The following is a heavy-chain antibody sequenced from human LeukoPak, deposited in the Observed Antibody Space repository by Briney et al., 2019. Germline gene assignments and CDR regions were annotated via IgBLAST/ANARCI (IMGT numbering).Heavy chain of an antibody. V-gene: IGHV3-23*01. Sequence: GGTLRLSCAASGFTFSSYGMSWVRQAPGKGLEWVSAISGSGGSTYYADSVKGRFTISRDNSNNTVYLQMNSLRAEDTAVYYCARAPSNAHFDYWGQGTLVTVSS. CDR3: ARAPSNAHFDY. CDR2: ISGSGGST. D-gene: IGHD3-3*02. CDR1: GFTFSSYG. J-gene: IGHJ4*02.